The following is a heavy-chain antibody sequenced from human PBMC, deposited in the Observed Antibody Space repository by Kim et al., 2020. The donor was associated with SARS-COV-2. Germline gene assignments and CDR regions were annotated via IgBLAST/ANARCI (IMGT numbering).Heavy chain of an antibody. Sequence: GGSLRLSCAASGFTFSSYGMHWVRQAPGKGLEWVAVIWYDGSNKYYADSVKGRFTISRDNSKNTLYLQMNSLRAEDTAVYYCAKEAVAGTWNAFDIWGQGTMVTVSS. D-gene: IGHD6-19*01. J-gene: IGHJ3*02. CDR1: GFTFSSYG. V-gene: IGHV3-33*06. CDR2: IWYDGSNK. CDR3: AKEAVAGTWNAFDI.